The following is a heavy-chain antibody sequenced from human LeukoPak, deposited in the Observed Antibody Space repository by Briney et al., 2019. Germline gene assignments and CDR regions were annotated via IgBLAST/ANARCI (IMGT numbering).Heavy chain of an antibody. D-gene: IGHD1-26*01. Sequence: GKSLKISCKGSGYSFTNYWTGWVRQTPGKGLGWMGIIYPGDSDTRYSPSFQGQVTISADKSISTAYLQWSSLKGSDTAMYYCARESGSYGFEIWGQGTMVTVSS. J-gene: IGHJ3*02. CDR1: GYSFTNYW. V-gene: IGHV5-51*01. CDR2: IYPGDSDT. CDR3: ARESGSYGFEI.